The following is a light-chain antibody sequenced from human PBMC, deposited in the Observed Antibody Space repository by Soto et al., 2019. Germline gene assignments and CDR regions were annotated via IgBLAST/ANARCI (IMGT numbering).Light chain of an antibody. CDR1: QVITNF. CDR2: AAS. Sequence: IQMTQSPSSLSASVGDRVTITCRASQVITNFLAWYQQKPGKAPKLLIYAASTLQSGVPSRFSGSGSGTDFTLAISSLQPEDSATYYCLQDINYPWTFGQGTKVDIK. J-gene: IGKJ1*01. V-gene: IGKV1-6*01. CDR3: LQDINYPWT.